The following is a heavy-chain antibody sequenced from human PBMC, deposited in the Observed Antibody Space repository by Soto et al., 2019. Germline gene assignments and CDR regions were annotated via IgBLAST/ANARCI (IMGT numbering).Heavy chain of an antibody. V-gene: IGHV1-46*01. J-gene: IGHJ6*02. CDR1: GYTITSYY. D-gene: IGHD5-12*01. CDR2: INPSSSAT. CDR3: AKDLFLDIVATSEPEWALYGMDV. Sequence: GASVKVSCKASGYTITSYYMHWVRQAPGQGLEWMGIINPSSSATRYSQKFQGRVTMTRDVSTSTVYMEMSGLRSEDTAVYYCAKDLFLDIVATSEPEWALYGMDVWGQGTTVTVSS.